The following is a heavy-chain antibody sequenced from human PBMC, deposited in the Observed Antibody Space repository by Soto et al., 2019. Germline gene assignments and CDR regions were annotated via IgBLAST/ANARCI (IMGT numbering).Heavy chain of an antibody. CDR3: AKDQHYYDSSGYREDF. J-gene: IGHJ6*02. Sequence: GGSLRLSCAASGFTFSSYAMSWVRQAPGKGLEWVSAISGSGGSTYYADSVKGRFTISRDNSKNTLYLQMNSLRAEDTAVYYCAKDQHYYDSSGYREDFWGQGTTVTVSS. CDR2: ISGSGGST. D-gene: IGHD3-22*01. CDR1: GFTFSSYA. V-gene: IGHV3-23*01.